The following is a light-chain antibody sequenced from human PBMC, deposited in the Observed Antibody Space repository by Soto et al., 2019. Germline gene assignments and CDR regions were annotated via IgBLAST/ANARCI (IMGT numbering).Light chain of an antibody. CDR1: SSGIGAAFD. Sequence: SVLPQPPSVTGSPGQRVTISCTGSSSGIGAAFDVHWYQQLPGTAPQLLIYANNNRPSGVPDRFSGSKSGTSASLAIAGLQAEDEADYYCQSYDSSLGGSVFGTGTKVTVL. J-gene: IGLJ1*01. CDR3: QSYDSSLGGSV. V-gene: IGLV1-40*01. CDR2: ANN.